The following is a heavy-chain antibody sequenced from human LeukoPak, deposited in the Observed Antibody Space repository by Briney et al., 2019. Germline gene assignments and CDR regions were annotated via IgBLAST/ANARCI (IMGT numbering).Heavy chain of an antibody. J-gene: IGHJ6*02. CDR3: AREVATDYYYYYGMDV. V-gene: IGHV1-8*01. Sequence: AASVKVSRKASGYTFTSYDINWVRQATGQGLEWMGWMNPNSGNTGYAQKFQGRVTMTRNTSISTAYMELSSLRSEDTAVYYCAREVATDYYYYYGMDVWGQGTTVTVSS. CDR2: MNPNSGNT. CDR1: GYTFTSYD. D-gene: IGHD5-12*01.